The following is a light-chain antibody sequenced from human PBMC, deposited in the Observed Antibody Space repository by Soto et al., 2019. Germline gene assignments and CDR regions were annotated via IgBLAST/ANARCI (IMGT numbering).Light chain of an antibody. CDR1: RSNVGSNY. CDR2: DND. V-gene: IGLV1-51*01. CDR3: GTWDSSLSAGV. J-gene: IGLJ3*02. Sequence: QSVLTQPPSVSAAPGQKVTISCSGSRSNVGSNYVSWYQQLPGTAPNLLIYDNDKRPSGIPDRFSGSKSGTSATLGITGLQTGDEADYYCGTWDSSLSAGVFGGGTKVTVL.